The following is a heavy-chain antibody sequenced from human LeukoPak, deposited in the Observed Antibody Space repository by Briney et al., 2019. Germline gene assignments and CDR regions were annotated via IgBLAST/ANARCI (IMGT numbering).Heavy chain of an antibody. J-gene: IGHJ4*02. Sequence: ASVKVSCKASGGTFSSYAISWVRQAPGQGLEWMGRIIPIFGTANYAQKFQGRVTITTDESTSTAYMELSSLRSEDTAVYYCARVDYDSSGYYYGGYWGQGTLVTVSS. CDR1: GGTFSSYA. CDR2: IIPIFGTA. CDR3: ARVDYDSSGYYYGGY. D-gene: IGHD3-22*01. V-gene: IGHV1-69*05.